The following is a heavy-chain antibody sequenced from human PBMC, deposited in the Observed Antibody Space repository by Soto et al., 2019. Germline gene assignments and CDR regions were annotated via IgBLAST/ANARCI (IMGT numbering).Heavy chain of an antibody. J-gene: IGHJ2*01. CDR2: IYSGGST. D-gene: IGHD1-1*01. Sequence: GGSLRLSCAASGFTVSSNYMSWVRQAPGKGLEWVSVIYSGGSTYYADSVKGRFTISRDNSKNTLYLQMNSLRAEDTAVYYCARLSSTTYWYFDLWGRGTLVTVSS. V-gene: IGHV3-66*01. CDR1: GFTVSSNY. CDR3: ARLSSTTYWYFDL.